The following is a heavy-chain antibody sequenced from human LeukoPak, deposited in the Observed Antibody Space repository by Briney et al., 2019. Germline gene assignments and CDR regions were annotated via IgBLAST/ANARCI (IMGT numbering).Heavy chain of an antibody. CDR2: IYHSWST. CDR3: ARDSAGYSSWYYGVDY. D-gene: IGHD6-13*01. Sequence: SETLSLTCTVSGGSISSSSYYWGWIRQPPGKGLEWIGSIYHSWSTYYNPSLKSRVTISVDTSKNQFSLKLSSVTAADTAVYYCARDSAGYSSWYYGVDYWGQGTLVTVSS. J-gene: IGHJ4*02. V-gene: IGHV4-39*07. CDR1: GGSISSSSYY.